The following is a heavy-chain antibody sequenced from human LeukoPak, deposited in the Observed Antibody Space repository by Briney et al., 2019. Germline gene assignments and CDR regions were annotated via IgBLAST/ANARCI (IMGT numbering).Heavy chain of an antibody. CDR3: ITPLPYSAQ. CDR1: GFTFSKAW. CDR2: ILSNIDGGTT. V-gene: IGHV3-15*01. D-gene: IGHD2-21*01. Sequence: GGSLRLSCAVSGFTFSKAWMSWVRQTPGKGLEWVGRILSNIDGGTTDYAAPVKGRFTISRDDSKSTLYLQMNSLTTEDTAVYYCITPLPYSAQGGQGTLVTVSS. J-gene: IGHJ4*02.